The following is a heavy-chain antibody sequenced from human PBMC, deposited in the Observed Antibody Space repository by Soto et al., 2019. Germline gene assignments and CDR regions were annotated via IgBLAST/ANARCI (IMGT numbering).Heavy chain of an antibody. CDR2: IKQDGSEK. Sequence: GGSLRLSCAASGFTFSSYWMSWVRQAPGKGLEWVANIKQDGSEKYYVDSVKGRFTISRDNAKNSLYLQMNSLRAEDTAVYYCARVPPRITIFGVVISHFDYWGQGTLVTVSS. D-gene: IGHD3-3*01. V-gene: IGHV3-7*01. CDR3: ARVPPRITIFGVVISHFDY. J-gene: IGHJ4*02. CDR1: GFTFSSYW.